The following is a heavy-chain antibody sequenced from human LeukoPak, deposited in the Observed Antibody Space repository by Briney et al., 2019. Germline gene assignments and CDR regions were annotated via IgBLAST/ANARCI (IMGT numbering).Heavy chain of an antibody. CDR3: ARDGLGYSSSFFDY. D-gene: IGHD6-6*01. V-gene: IGHV4-59*01. Sequence: PSETLSLTCTVSGGSISSYYWSWIRQPPGKGLEWIGYIYYSGSTNYNPSLKSRVTISVDTSKNQFSLKLSSVTAADTAVYYCARDGLGYSSSFFDYWGQGTLVTVSS. CDR1: GGSISSYY. CDR2: IYYSGST. J-gene: IGHJ4*02.